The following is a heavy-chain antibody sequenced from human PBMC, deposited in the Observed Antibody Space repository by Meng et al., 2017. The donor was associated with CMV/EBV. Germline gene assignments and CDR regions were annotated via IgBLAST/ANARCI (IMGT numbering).Heavy chain of an antibody. D-gene: IGHD6-13*01. J-gene: IGHJ4*02. CDR2: IYWDDDK. CDR3: ARIAAAGRFDH. V-gene: IGHV2-5*02. CDR1: GFSLSTSGVG. Sequence: IPLKASGPTLWKPPQTLTLTCTFSGFSLSTSGVGVGWIRQPPGKALEWLALIYWDDDKRYSPSPKSRLTITKDTSKNQVVLTMTNMDPVDTATYYCARIAAAGRFDHWGQGTLVTVSS.